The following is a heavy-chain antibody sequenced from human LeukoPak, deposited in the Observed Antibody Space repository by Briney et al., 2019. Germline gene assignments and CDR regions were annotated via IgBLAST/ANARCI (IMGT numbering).Heavy chain of an antibody. J-gene: IGHJ4*02. CDR1: GFTFSSYS. CDR2: ISSSSSYI. CDR3: ARAKVGYYDSSGAFDY. V-gene: IGHV3-21*01. Sequence: GGSLRLSCAASGFTFSSYSMNWVRQAPGKGLEWVSSISSSSSYIYYADSVKGRFTISRDNAKNSLYLQMNSLRAEDTAVYYCARAKVGYYDSSGAFDYWGQGTLVTVSS. D-gene: IGHD3-22*01.